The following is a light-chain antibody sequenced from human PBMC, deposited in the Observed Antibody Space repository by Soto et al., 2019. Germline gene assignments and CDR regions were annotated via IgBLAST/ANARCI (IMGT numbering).Light chain of an antibody. CDR1: SSNIGAGYD. Sequence: QSVLTQPPSVSGAPGQRVTISCTGSSSNIGAGYDVHWYQQLPGTAPKLLIYGNSNRRSGVPDRFSGSKSGTSASLAITGLQAEDEADYYCKSYDSRLSGSVVFGGGTKLTVL. CDR2: GNS. CDR3: KSYDSRLSGSVV. V-gene: IGLV1-40*01. J-gene: IGLJ2*01.